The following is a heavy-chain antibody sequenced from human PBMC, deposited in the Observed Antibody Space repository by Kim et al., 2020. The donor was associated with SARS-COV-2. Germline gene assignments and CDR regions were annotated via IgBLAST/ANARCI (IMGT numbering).Heavy chain of an antibody. Sequence: GGSLRLSCAASGFTFSSYGMHWVRQAPGKGLEWVAVISYDGSNKYYADSVKGRFTISRDNSKNTLYLQMNSLRAEDTAVYYCANGVGYGSGTDYWGQGTLVTVSS. J-gene: IGHJ4*02. CDR2: ISYDGSNK. CDR1: GFTFSSYG. V-gene: IGHV3-30*18. CDR3: ANGVGYGSGTDY. D-gene: IGHD3-10*01.